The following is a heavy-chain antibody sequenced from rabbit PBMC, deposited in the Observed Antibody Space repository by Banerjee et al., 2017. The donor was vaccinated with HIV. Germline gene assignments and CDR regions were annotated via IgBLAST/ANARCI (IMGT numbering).Heavy chain of an antibody. CDR1: GFSFSSSYY. J-gene: IGHJ4*01. V-gene: IGHV1S40*01. CDR2: IYAGSSGST. D-gene: IGHD4-2*01. Sequence: QSLEESGGDLVKPGASLTLTCTASGFSFSSSYYMCWVRQAPGKGLEWIACIYAGSSGSTYYASWAKGRFTISKTSSTTVTLQMTSLTAADTATYFCTTGSGWDAWSLWGQGTLVTVS. CDR3: TTGSGWDAWSL.